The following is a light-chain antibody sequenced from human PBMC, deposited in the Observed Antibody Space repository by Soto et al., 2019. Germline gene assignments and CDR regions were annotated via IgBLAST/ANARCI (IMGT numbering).Light chain of an antibody. Sequence: EIVLTQSPGTLSLSPGERATLSCRASQSVSVNSLAWYHQKGGQXPRLLIYAASTRATGVPDRFSGTGSGTDLALTISRLETDDSAVYYCQQYGGSPFTFGPGTKVDIK. V-gene: IGKV3-20*01. CDR3: QQYGGSPFT. J-gene: IGKJ3*01. CDR1: QSVSVNS. CDR2: AAS.